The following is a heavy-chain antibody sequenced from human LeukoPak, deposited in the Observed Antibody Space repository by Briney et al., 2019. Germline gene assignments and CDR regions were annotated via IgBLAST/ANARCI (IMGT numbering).Heavy chain of an antibody. CDR1: GFTFSSYA. V-gene: IGHV3-64D*06. D-gene: IGHD2-2*01. CDR3: VKDEYCSSTSCYARFDY. Sequence: GGSLRLSCSASGFTFSSYAMHWVRQAPGKGLEYVSAISSNGGSTHYADSVKGRFTISRDNSKNTLYLQMSSLRAEDTAVYYCVKDEYCSSTSCYARFDYWGQGTLVTVSS. CDR2: ISSNGGST. J-gene: IGHJ4*02.